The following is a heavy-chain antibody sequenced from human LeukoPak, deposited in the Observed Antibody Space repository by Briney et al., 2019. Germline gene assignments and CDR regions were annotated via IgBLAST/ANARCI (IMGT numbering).Heavy chain of an antibody. CDR3: ARWLYSSGWCLDY. Sequence: GGSLRLSSAASGFSFSNHQMSWVRQAPGKGLEWVGNINQDASGKYYADSVKGRFTISRDNAKNSQYLQMNNLRAEDTAVYYCARWLYSSGWCLDYWGQGTLVTVSS. V-gene: IGHV3-7*01. CDR2: INQDASGK. D-gene: IGHD6-19*01. J-gene: IGHJ4*02. CDR1: GFSFSNHQ.